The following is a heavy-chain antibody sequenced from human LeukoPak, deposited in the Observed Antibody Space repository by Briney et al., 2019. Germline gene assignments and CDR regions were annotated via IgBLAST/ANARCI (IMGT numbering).Heavy chain of an antibody. V-gene: IGHV3-21*01. D-gene: IGHD3-10*01. J-gene: IGHJ4*02. Sequence: PGGSLRLSCAASGFTFSSYSMNWVRQAPGKGLEWVSSISSSSSYIYYAGSVKGRFTISRDNAKNSLYLQMNSLRAEDTAVYYCARYGSGSYYNDYWGQGTLVTVSS. CDR3: ARYGSGSYYNDY. CDR2: ISSSSSYI. CDR1: GFTFSSYS.